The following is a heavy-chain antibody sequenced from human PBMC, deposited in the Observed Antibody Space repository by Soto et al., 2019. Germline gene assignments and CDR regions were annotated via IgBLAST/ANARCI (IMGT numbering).Heavy chain of an antibody. CDR1: EFTFRTYS. CDR3: ARVADDLYCSGGSCSPTYDY. CDR2: ISADGGGT. Sequence: GGSLRLSCAASEFTFRTYSMNWVRQAPGRGLEWVSGISADGGGTFYADSVKGRFTVSRDNSNNTLYLQMSYLRAEDTAIYYCARVADDLYCSGGSCSPTYDYCGRGTLVTVYS. D-gene: IGHD2-15*01. J-gene: IGHJ4*02. V-gene: IGHV3-23*01.